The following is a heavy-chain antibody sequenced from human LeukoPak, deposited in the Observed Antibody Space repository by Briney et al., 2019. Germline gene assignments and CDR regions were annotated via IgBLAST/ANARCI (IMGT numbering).Heavy chain of an antibody. D-gene: IGHD3-10*01. V-gene: IGHV3-23*01. Sequence: SGGSLRLSCTASGFTFSTYAMSWVRQAPGKGLEWVSTVTHSGITTYYADSVKGRFTISRDNSKNTLYLQTNSLRAEDVALYSCAKAYDAGTYSRHYFYDYWGQGTLVTVSS. CDR1: GFTFSTYA. CDR2: VTHSGITT. CDR3: AKAYDAGTYSRHYFYDY. J-gene: IGHJ4*02.